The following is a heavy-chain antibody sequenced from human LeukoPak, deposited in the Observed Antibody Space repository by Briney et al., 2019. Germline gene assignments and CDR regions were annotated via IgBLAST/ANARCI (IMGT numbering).Heavy chain of an antibody. J-gene: IGHJ4*02. D-gene: IGHD3-22*01. Sequence: ASVKVSCKASGYTFTSYGISWVRQAPGQGLEWMGWISAYNGNTNYAQKLQGRVTMTTDTSTSTAYMELRSLRSDDTAVYYCARDQRTYYYDSSGYYYPDYWGQGTLVTVSS. V-gene: IGHV1-18*01. CDR1: GYTFTSYG. CDR3: ARDQRTYYYDSSGYYYPDY. CDR2: ISAYNGNT.